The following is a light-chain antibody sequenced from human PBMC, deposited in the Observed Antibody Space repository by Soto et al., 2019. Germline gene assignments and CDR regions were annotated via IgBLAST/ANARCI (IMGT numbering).Light chain of an antibody. CDR2: DAS. Sequence: EIVLTQSPGTLSLSPGERATLSCRASQSGFSTYLAWFQQKPGQAPRLLIYDASTRAAGVPDRFSGSGSATDSTLTVSSLEPEDFAVYYCHQYGNSPWTLGQGT. CDR3: HQYGNSPWT. CDR1: QSGFSTY. J-gene: IGKJ1*01. V-gene: IGKV3-20*01.